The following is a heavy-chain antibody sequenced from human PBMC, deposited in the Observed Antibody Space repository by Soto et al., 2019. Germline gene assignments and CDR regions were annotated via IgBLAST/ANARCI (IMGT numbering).Heavy chain of an antibody. CDR3: ARGITIFGVGTGGSWFET. V-gene: IGHV4-31*03. Sequence: SETLSLTCTVSGGSISSGGYYLSWIRQHPGQSLEWIGYIYYSGSTYYNPSLKSRVTISGDPSKKQFSLELSSVTATDTAVHDCARGITIFGVGTGGSWFETWGQANLGT. J-gene: IGHJ5*02. D-gene: IGHD3-3*01. CDR1: GGSISSGGYY. CDR2: IYYSGST.